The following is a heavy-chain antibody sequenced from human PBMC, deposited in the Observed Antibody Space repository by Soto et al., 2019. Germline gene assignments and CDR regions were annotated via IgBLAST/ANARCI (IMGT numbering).Heavy chain of an antibody. D-gene: IGHD2-2*01. CDR2: ISSSSSYI. CDR3: ARVGYCSSTSCSTGMDV. Sequence: LRLSCAASGFTFSSYSMNWVRQAPGKGLEWVSSISSSSSYIYYADSVKGRFTISRDNAKNSLYLQMNSLRAEDTAVYYCARVGYCSSTSCSTGMDVWGQGTTVTVSS. V-gene: IGHV3-21*01. J-gene: IGHJ6*02. CDR1: GFTFSSYS.